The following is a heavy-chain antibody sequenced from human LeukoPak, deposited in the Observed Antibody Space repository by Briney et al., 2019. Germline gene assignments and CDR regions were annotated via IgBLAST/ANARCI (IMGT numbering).Heavy chain of an antibody. J-gene: IGHJ4*02. D-gene: IGHD3-22*01. Sequence: PGGSLRLSCAASGFTFSSYAMSWVRQAPGKGLEWVSAISGSGGSTYYADSVKGRFTISRDNSKNTLYLQMNSLRAEDTAVYYCAKASPLGSSGYYYYFDYWGQGTPVTVSS. V-gene: IGHV3-23*01. CDR3: AKASPLGSSGYYYYFDY. CDR1: GFTFSSYA. CDR2: ISGSGGST.